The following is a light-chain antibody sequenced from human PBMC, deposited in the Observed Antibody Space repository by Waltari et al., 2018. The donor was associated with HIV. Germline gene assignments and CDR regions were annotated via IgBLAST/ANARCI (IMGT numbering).Light chain of an antibody. Sequence: EIVMTQSPATLSVSPGERATLSCRASQSVSSNLAWYQQKAGQAPRLLLYGASTRATGIPARFSGSGSGTEFTLTISSLQSEDVAMYYCQQYNNWPLTWTFGQGTKVESK. J-gene: IGKJ1*01. V-gene: IGKV3-15*01. CDR2: GAS. CDR1: QSVSSN. CDR3: QQYNNWPLTWT.